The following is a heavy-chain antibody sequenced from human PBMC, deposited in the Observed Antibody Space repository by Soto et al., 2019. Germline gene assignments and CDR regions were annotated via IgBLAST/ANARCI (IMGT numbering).Heavy chain of an antibody. CDR1: GYTFTSYA. Sequence: ASVKVSCKASGYTFTSYAMHWVRQAPGQRLEWMGRINAGNGNTKYSQKFQGRVTITRDTSASTAYMELSSLRSEDTAVYYCALALSSYYYYGMDVWGQGTTVTVSS. CDR2: INAGNGNT. CDR3: ALALSSYYYYGMDV. V-gene: IGHV1-3*01. J-gene: IGHJ6*02.